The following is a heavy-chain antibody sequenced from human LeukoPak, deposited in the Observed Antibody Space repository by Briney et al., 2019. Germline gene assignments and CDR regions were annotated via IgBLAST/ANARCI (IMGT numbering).Heavy chain of an antibody. CDR1: GFTFSSYA. D-gene: IGHD2-15*01. CDR2: ISYVGSNK. Sequence: GRSLRLSCAASGFTFSSYAMHWVRQAPGKGLEWVAAISYVGSNKYYADSVKGRFSISRDNSKNTLYLQMNSLRAEDTAVYYCARDQGFYCSGGSCFSDAFDIWGQGTMVTVSS. J-gene: IGHJ3*02. CDR3: ARDQGFYCSGGSCFSDAFDI. V-gene: IGHV3-30*04.